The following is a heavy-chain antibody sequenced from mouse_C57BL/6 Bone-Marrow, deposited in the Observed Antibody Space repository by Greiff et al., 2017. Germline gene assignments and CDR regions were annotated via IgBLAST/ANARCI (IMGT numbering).Heavy chain of an antibody. J-gene: IGHJ4*01. CDR3: AGSGRLRRGYAMDY. CDR2: IYPRSGNT. D-gene: IGHD2-4*01. V-gene: IGHV1-81*01. CDR1: GYTFTSYG. Sequence: VQLQESGAELARPGASVKLSCKASGYTFTSYGISWVKQRTGQGLEWIGEIYPRSGNTYYNEKFKGKATLTADKSSSTAYMELRSLTSEDSAVYFCAGSGRLRRGYAMDYWGQGTSVTGAS.